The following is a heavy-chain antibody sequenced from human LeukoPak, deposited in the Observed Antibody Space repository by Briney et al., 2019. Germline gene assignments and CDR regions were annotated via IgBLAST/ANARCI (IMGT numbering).Heavy chain of an antibody. Sequence: SETLSLTCTVSGVSISSYSWNWIRQPPGKGLEWIGYIFNSGGTNYNPSLKSRVTISVDTSNNQFSLKLSSVNAADTAVYYCARGDGYNFFDYWGQGTLVTVSS. D-gene: IGHD5-24*01. V-gene: IGHV4-59*01. CDR2: IFNSGGT. CDR1: GVSISSYS. J-gene: IGHJ4*02. CDR3: ARGDGYNFFDY.